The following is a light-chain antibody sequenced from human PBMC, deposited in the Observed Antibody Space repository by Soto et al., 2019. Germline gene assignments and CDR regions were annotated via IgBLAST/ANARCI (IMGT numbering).Light chain of an antibody. Sequence: DIQMTQCPSSLSASVGDRVTITCQASKDISNYLNWYQQKPGKAPKLLIYDASNLETGVPSRFSGSGSGTDFTFTISSLQPEDIATYYCQQNDNLPPTFGQGTKLEIK. J-gene: IGKJ2*01. CDR2: DAS. V-gene: IGKV1-33*01. CDR3: QQNDNLPPT. CDR1: KDISNY.